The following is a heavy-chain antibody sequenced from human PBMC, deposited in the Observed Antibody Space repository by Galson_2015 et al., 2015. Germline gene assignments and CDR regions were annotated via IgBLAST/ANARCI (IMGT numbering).Heavy chain of an antibody. Sequence: SVKVSCKVSGYTLTELSMHWVRQAPGKGLEWMGGFDPEDGETIYAQKFQGRVTMTEDTSTDTAYMELSSLRSEDTAVYYCATPPHVGSSWTDDYWGQGTLVTVSS. V-gene: IGHV1-24*01. J-gene: IGHJ4*02. CDR1: GYTLTELS. CDR2: FDPEDGET. CDR3: ATPPHVGSSWTDDY. D-gene: IGHD6-13*01.